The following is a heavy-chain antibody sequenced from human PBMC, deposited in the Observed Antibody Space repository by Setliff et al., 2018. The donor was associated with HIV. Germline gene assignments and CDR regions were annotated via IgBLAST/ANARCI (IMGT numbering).Heavy chain of an antibody. CDR1: GDSISSDYW. Sequence: PSETLSLTCAVSGDSISSDYWWSWVRQAPGKGLEWVSSISSSGNYINYADSVKGRFTISRDNAKNSLDLQMNSLRAEDTAVYFCARSESSGYSLPYTRFDAWGQGALVTVSS. CDR3: ARSESSGYSLPYTRFDA. D-gene: IGHD3-22*01. V-gene: IGHV3-21*01. J-gene: IGHJ5*02. CDR2: ISSSGNYI.